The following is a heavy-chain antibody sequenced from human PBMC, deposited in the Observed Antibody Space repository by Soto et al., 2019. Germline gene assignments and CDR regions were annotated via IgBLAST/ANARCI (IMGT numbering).Heavy chain of an antibody. CDR1: GGSISSGGYY. Sequence: SSETLSLTCTVSGGSISSGGYYWSWIRQHPGKGLEWIGYIYYSGSTYYNPSLKSRVTISVDTSKNQFSLKLSSVTAADTAVYYCARAVRAVAAVGTIDPWGQGXLVTVYS. CDR3: ARAVRAVAAVGTIDP. V-gene: IGHV4-31*03. CDR2: IYYSGST. D-gene: IGHD6-19*01. J-gene: IGHJ5*02.